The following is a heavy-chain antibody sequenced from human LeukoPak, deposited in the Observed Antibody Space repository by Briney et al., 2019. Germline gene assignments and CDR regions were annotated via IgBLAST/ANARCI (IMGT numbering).Heavy chain of an antibody. CDR1: GYTFTSYD. J-gene: IGHJ4*02. V-gene: IGHV1-8*01. Sequence: ASVKVPCKASGYTFTSYDINWVRQATGQGLEWMGWMNPNSGNTGYAQKFQGRVTMTRNTSISTAYMELSSLRSEDTAVYYCARGSGNWLSNLPFGYWGQGTLVTVSS. CDR3: ARGSGNWLSNLPFGY. D-gene: IGHD3-9*01. CDR2: MNPNSGNT.